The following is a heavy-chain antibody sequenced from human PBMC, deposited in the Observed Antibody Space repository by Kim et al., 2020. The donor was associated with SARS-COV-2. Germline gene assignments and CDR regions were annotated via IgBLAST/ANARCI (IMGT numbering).Heavy chain of an antibody. CDR1: GGSFSGYY. D-gene: IGHD3-16*01. J-gene: IGHJ4*02. CDR2: INHSGST. Sequence: SETLSLTCAVYGGSFSGYYWSWIRQPPGKGLEWIGEINHSGSTNYNPSLKSRVTISVDTSKNQFSLKLSSVTAADTAVYYCARVPVYYDYVWGSYPTPQKKGYYFDYWGQGTLVTVSS. V-gene: IGHV4-34*01. CDR3: ARVPVYYDYVWGSYPTPQKKGYYFDY.